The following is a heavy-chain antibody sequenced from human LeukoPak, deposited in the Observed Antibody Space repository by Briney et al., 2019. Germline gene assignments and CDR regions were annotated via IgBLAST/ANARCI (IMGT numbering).Heavy chain of an antibody. CDR3: ARSSGYDFIVYYFDY. J-gene: IGHJ4*02. CDR1: GGSISSGSYY. CDR2: IYTSGST. Sequence: PSETLSLTCTVSGGSISSGSYYWRWIRQPAGKGLEWIGRIYTSGSTHYNPSLKSRVTISVDTSKNQFSLKLSSVTAGDTAVYYCARSSGYDFIVYYFDYWGQGTLVTVSS. V-gene: IGHV4-61*02. D-gene: IGHD5-12*01.